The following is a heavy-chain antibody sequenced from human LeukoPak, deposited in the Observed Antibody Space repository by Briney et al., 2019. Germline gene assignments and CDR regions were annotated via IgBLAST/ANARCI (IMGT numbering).Heavy chain of an antibody. D-gene: IGHD6-19*01. J-gene: IGHJ4*02. Sequence: PGGSLRLSCAASGFTFSSYWMSWVRQAPGKGLEWVANIKQDGSEKNYVDSVKGRFTISRDNAKNSLYLQMNSLRAEDTAMYYCARDLRIKAVAGTRWGQGTLVTVSS. CDR2: IKQDGSEK. CDR1: GFTFSSYW. CDR3: ARDLRIKAVAGTR. V-gene: IGHV3-7*01.